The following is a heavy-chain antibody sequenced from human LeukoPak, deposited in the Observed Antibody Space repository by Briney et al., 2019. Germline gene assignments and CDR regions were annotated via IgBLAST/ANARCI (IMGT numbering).Heavy chain of an antibody. J-gene: IGHJ5*02. CDR1: GDSISSGIYF. Sequence: SQTLSLTCTVSGDSISSGIYFWSWIRQPAGKGLEWIGRIYSSGITNYSPSLKSRVTISVDTSKNQFSLRLSSVTAADTAVYYCAKMDPTDWFDPWGQGTLVTVSS. V-gene: IGHV4-61*02. CDR2: IYSSGIT. CDR3: AKMDPTDWFDP. D-gene: IGHD4-11*01.